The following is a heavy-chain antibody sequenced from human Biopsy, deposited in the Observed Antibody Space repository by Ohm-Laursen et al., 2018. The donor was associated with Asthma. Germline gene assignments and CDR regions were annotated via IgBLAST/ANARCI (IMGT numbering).Heavy chain of an antibody. CDR3: ARGPNYHGSGRAPIGMDV. Sequence: SDTLSLTCTVSGGSVSTGSYYWSWIRQPPGKGLEWLGYIYYTGGDNYNPSLKCRVTISVDTSKNQFSLRLNSVTAADTAVYYCARGPNYHGSGRAPIGMDVWGQGTTVTVSS. D-gene: IGHD3-10*01. CDR1: GGSVSTGSYY. CDR2: IYYTGGD. V-gene: IGHV4-61*01. J-gene: IGHJ6*02.